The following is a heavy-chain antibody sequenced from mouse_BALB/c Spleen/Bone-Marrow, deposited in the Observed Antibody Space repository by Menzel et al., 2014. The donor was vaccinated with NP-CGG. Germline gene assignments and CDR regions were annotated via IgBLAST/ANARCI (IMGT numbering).Heavy chain of an antibody. CDR2: IGYSGST. CDR1: GYSITSDYA. J-gene: IGHJ2*01. CDR3: ARDDYYGGSYFDY. Sequence: EVQLQESGPGLVKPSQSLSLTCTVTGYSITSDYAWSWIRQFPGKKLEWMGFIGYSGSTSYNPSLSSRISVTRDTSKNQFFLHLNSVTTEDTATYYCARDDYYGGSYFDYWGQGTTPTVSS. V-gene: IGHV3-2*02. D-gene: IGHD1-1*01.